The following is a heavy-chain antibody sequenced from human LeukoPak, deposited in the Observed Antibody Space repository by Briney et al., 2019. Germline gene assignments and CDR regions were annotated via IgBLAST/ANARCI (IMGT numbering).Heavy chain of an antibody. CDR2: ITHSGST. J-gene: IGHJ4*02. Sequence: SSETLSLTCAVYGGSFSDYLWTWIRQTPGKGLEWIGDITHSGSTNYNPSLKSRVTISVDTSKNQFSLKLTSVTAADTAVYYCARGAPGYWGQETLVTVSS. CDR3: ARGAPGY. V-gene: IGHV4-34*01. CDR1: GGSFSDYL.